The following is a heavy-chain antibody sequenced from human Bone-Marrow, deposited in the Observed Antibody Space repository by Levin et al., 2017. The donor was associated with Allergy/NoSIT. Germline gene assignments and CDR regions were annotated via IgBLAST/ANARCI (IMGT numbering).Heavy chain of an antibody. CDR2: ISGSGGGT. Sequence: GGSLRLSCAASGFTFSSYAMSWVRQAPGKGLEWVSGISGSGGGTYYADSVKGRFTISRDNSKNTLYLRMTSLSAEDTAVYYCAKSFRDYYDSSGYYSDNWGQGTVVTVSS. V-gene: IGHV3-23*01. D-gene: IGHD3-22*01. CDR1: GFTFSSYA. J-gene: IGHJ4*02. CDR3: AKSFRDYYDSSGYYSDN.